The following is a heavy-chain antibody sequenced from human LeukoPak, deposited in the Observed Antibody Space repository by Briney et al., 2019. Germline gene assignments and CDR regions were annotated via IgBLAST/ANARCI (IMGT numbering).Heavy chain of an antibody. CDR1: GFTFSSYS. J-gene: IGHJ4*02. D-gene: IGHD4-23*01. CDR2: ISSSSSYI. V-gene: IGHV3-21*01. CDR3: ARGSRGGNYGTFDY. Sequence: PGGSLRLSCAVSGFTFSSYSMNWVRQAPGKGLEWVSSISSSSSYIYYADSVKGRFTISRDNAKNSLYLQMNSLRAEDTAVYYCARGSRGGNYGTFDYWGQGTLVTVSS.